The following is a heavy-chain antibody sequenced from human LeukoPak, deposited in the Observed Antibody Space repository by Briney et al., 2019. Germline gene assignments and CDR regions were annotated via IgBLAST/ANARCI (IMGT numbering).Heavy chain of an antibody. D-gene: IGHD1-26*01. CDR3: ARAVPYSGSYGTRFGFDY. CDR2: IYHSGST. V-gene: IGHV4-4*02. Sequence: GSLRLSCAASGFTFSSYGMSWVRQPPGKGLEWIGEIYHSGSTNYNPSLKSRVTISVDKSKNQFSLKLSSVTAADTAVYYCARAVPYSGSYGTRFGFDYWGQGTLVTVSS. CDR1: GFTFSSYGM. J-gene: IGHJ4*02.